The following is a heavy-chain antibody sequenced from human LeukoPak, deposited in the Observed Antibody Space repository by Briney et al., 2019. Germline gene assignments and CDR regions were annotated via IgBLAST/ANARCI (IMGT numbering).Heavy chain of an antibody. J-gene: IGHJ4*02. CDR1: GGSISSYY. Sequence: SETLSLTCTVSGGSISSYYWSWIRQPAGKGLEWIGRIYTSGSTNYNPSLKSRVTMSVDTSKNQFSLKLSSVTAADTAVYYCAGRYSGYDRGVYYFGYWGQGTLVTVSS. V-gene: IGHV4-4*07. D-gene: IGHD5-12*01. CDR2: IYTSGST. CDR3: AGRYSGYDRGVYYFGY.